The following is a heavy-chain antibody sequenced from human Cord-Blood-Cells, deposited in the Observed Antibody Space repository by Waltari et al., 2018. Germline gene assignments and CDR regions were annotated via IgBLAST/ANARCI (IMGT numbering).Heavy chain of an antibody. J-gene: IGHJ3*02. CDR1: GYSISSGYY. CDR3: ARDLFIYSSSWYDAFDI. D-gene: IGHD6-13*01. CDR2: IYHSGST. Sequence: QVQLQESGPGLVKPSETLSLTCTVSGYSISSGYYWGWIRQPPGKGLEWIGSIYHSGSTSHNPSLNSRVTISVDTSKNQFSLKLSSVTAADTAVYYCARDLFIYSSSWYDAFDIWGQGTMVTVSS. V-gene: IGHV4-38-2*02.